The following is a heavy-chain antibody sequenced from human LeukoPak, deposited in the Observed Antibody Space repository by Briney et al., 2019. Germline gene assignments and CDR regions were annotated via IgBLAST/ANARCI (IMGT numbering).Heavy chain of an antibody. J-gene: IGHJ4*02. D-gene: IGHD2-2*02. CDR1: GFTVSSNY. V-gene: IGHV3-53*01. CDR3: ARYCSSTSCYKSLDY. CDR2: IYSGGST. Sequence: GGSLRLSCAASGFTVSSNYMSWVRQAPGKGLEWVSVIYSGGSTYYADSVKGRFTISRDNAKNSLYLQMNGLRAEDTAVYYCARYCSSTSCYKSLDYWGQGTLVTVSS.